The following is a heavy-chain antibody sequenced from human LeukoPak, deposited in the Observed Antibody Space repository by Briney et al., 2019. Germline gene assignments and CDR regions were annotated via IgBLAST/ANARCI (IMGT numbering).Heavy chain of an antibody. V-gene: IGHV1-69*06. D-gene: IGHD2-2*01. Sequence: SVEVSCKASGGTFSSYAISWVRQAPGQGLEWMGRIIPIFGTANYAQKFQGRGTITADKSTSTAYMELSSLRSEDTAVYYCARVVYCSSTSCYNWFDPWGQGTLVTVSS. J-gene: IGHJ5*02. CDR3: ARVVYCSSTSCYNWFDP. CDR1: GGTFSSYA. CDR2: IIPIFGTA.